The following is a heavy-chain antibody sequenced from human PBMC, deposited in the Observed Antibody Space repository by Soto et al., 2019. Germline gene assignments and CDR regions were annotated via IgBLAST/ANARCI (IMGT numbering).Heavy chain of an antibody. CDR3: AREGGTGYCSSTSCYGYYYGMDV. CDR2: INHSGST. D-gene: IGHD2-2*01. Sequence: PSETLSLTCAVYGGSFSGYYWSWIRQPPGKGLEWIGEINHSGSTNYNPSLKSRVTISVDTSKNQFSLKLSSVTAEDTAVYYCAREGGTGYCSSTSCYGYYYGMDVWGQGTTVTVSS. V-gene: IGHV4-34*01. CDR1: GGSFSGYY. J-gene: IGHJ6*02.